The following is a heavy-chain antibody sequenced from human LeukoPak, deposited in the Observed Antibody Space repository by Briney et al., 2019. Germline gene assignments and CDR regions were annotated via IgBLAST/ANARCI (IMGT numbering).Heavy chain of an antibody. V-gene: IGHV3-53*01. D-gene: IGHD2-15*01. CDR1: GFTVSSNY. Sequence: TGGSLRLSCAASGFTVSSNYMSWVRQAPGKGLEWVSVIYSGGSTYYADSVKGRFTISRDNSKNTVYLQMNSLRAEDTAVYYCARGSGFHCSGGSCYSEPLDFWGQGTLVTVSS. CDR3: ARGSGFHCSGGSCYSEPLDF. J-gene: IGHJ4*02. CDR2: IYSGGST.